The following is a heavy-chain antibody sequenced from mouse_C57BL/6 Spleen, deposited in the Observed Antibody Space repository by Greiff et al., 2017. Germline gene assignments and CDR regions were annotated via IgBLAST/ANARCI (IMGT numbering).Heavy chain of an antibody. CDR3: AIEGLLTTVVGAMDY. Sequence: QVQLQQPGAELVKPGASVKVSSKASGYTFTSYWMHWVKQRPGQGLEWIGRIHPSDSDTNYNQKFKGKATLTVDKSSSTAYMQLSSLTSEDSAVYYCAIEGLLTTVVGAMDYWGQGTSVTVSS. CDR1: GYTFTSYW. CDR2: IHPSDSDT. V-gene: IGHV1-74*01. D-gene: IGHD1-1*01. J-gene: IGHJ4*01.